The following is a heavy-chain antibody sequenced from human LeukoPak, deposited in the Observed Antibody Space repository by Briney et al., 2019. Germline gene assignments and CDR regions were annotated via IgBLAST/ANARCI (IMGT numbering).Heavy chain of an antibody. CDR2: IRNDGSNH. J-gene: IGHJ6*03. V-gene: IGHV3-30*02. CDR1: GFTFSHHG. D-gene: IGHD3-10*01. CDR3: ARYGSEGPPYYYYMDV. Sequence: HPGGSLRLSCAASGFTFSHHGMHWVRQAPGKGLEWVAFIRNDGSNHYYADSVKGRFTISRDNARNSLYLQMNSLRAEDTAVYYCARYGSEGPPYYYYMDVWGKGTTVTVSS.